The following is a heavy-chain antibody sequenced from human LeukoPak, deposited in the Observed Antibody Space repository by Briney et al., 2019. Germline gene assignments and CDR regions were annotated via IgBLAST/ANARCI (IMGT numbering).Heavy chain of an antibody. J-gene: IGHJ4*02. CDR2: TSGDGITT. CDR1: GFTFHNYA. Sequence: PGGSLRLSCAASGFTFHNYAIHWVRHAPGKGLEWVSLTSGDGITTYFADSVKGRFTISRDNSKSSLFLQMNSLRTEDTALYYCARDHVYGGADYWGQGTLVTVSS. D-gene: IGHD5/OR15-5a*01. CDR3: ARDHVYGGADY. V-gene: IGHV3-43*02.